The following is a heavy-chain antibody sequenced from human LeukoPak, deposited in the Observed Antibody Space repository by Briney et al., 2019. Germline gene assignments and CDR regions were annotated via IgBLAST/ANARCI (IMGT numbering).Heavy chain of an antibody. CDR1: GFTVSSDY. CDR2: IYSGGST. J-gene: IGHJ4*02. Sequence: RGSLRLSCAASGFTVSSDYMSWVRQAPGKGLEWVSVIYSGGSTYYADSVKGRFTISRDNSKNTLYLQMNSLRAEDTAVYYCARQGYSSGWYPGTGNFDYWGQGTLVTVSS. CDR3: ARQGYSSGWYPGTGNFDY. D-gene: IGHD6-19*01. V-gene: IGHV3-66*04.